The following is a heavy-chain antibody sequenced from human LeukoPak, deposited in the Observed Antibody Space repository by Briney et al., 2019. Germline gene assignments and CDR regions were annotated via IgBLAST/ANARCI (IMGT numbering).Heavy chain of an antibody. CDR2: ISSSGSTI. J-gene: IGHJ6*03. Sequence: GGSLRLSCAASGFTFSDYYMSWIRQAPGKGLEWVSYISSSGSTIYYADSVKGRFTISRDNAKNSLYLQMNSLRAEDTAVYYCARASSWGNYYYYMDVWGKGTTVTVSS. CDR3: ARASSWGNYYYYMDV. CDR1: GFTFSDYY. V-gene: IGHV3-11*04. D-gene: IGHD6-13*01.